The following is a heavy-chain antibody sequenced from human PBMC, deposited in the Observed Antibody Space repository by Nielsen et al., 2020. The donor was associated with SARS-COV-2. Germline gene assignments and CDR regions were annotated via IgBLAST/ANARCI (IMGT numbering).Heavy chain of an antibody. V-gene: IGHV3-74*01. CDR3: AKDIVIGYGYDDGFEY. D-gene: IGHD5-12*01. Sequence: GESLKISCAGSGFTFSSHWMHWVRQVPGKGLLWLSRINNDGSSTSYADSVKGRFTITRDNRKNSVYLQMNGLRSEDTALYYCAKDIVIGYGYDDGFEYWGQGAPVTVSS. J-gene: IGHJ4*02. CDR2: INNDGSST. CDR1: GFTFSSHW.